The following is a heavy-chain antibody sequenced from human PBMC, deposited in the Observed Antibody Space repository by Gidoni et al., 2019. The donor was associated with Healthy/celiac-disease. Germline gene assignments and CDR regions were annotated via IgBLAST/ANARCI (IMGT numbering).Heavy chain of an antibody. CDR1: GGSISSYY. Sequence: QVQLQESGPGLVKLSETLSLTCTVSGGSISSYYWSWIRQPPGKGLEWIGYIYYSGSTNYNPSLKSRVTISVDTSKNQFSLKLSSVTAADTAVYYCARDHGGPIDYWGQGTLVTVSS. D-gene: IGHD2-15*01. CDR3: ARDHGGPIDY. J-gene: IGHJ4*02. CDR2: IYYSGST. V-gene: IGHV4-59*01.